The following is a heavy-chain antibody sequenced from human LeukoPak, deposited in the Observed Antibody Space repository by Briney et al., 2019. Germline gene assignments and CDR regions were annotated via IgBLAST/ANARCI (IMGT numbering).Heavy chain of an antibody. CDR1: GYTFTGYY. V-gene: IGHV1-2*02. D-gene: IGHD2-2*01. Sequence: GASVKVSCKASGYTFTGYYMHWVRQAPGQGLEWMGWINPNSGGTNYAQKFQGRVTMTRDTSISTAYMELSRLRSDDTAVYYCARDFIVVVPAGFDPRGQGTLVTVSS. J-gene: IGHJ5*02. CDR3: ARDFIVVVPAGFDP. CDR2: INPNSGGT.